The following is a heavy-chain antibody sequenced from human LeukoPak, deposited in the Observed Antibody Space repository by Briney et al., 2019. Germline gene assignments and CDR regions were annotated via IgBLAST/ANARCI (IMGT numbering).Heavy chain of an antibody. Sequence: SETLSLTCTVSGGSISSYYWSWIRQPPGKGLEWIGYIYYSGSTNYNPSLKSRVTMSVDTSKNQFSLKLSSVTAADTAVYYCARARGTVAIDYWGQGTLVTVSS. CDR2: IYYSGST. J-gene: IGHJ4*02. D-gene: IGHD5-12*01. CDR1: GGSISSYY. CDR3: ARARGTVAIDY. V-gene: IGHV4-59*12.